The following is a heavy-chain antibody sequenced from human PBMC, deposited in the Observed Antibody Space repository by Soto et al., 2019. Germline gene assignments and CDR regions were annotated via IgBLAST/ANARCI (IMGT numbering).Heavy chain of an antibody. V-gene: IGHV1-18*04. CDR1: GYTFTSYG. D-gene: IGHD3-22*01. J-gene: IGHJ4*02. CDR2: ISAYNGNT. Sequence: AASVKVSCKASGYTFTSYGISWVRQAPGQGLEWMGWISAYNGNTNYAQKLQGRVTMTTDTSTSTAYMELRSLRSDDTAVYYCARDSPSYDDSSGYSDFDYWGQGTMVTVSS. CDR3: ARDSPSYDDSSGYSDFDY.